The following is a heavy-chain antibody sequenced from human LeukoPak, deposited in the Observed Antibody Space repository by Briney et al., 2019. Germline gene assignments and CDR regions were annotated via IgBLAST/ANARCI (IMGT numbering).Heavy chain of an antibody. D-gene: IGHD3-16*02. J-gene: IGHJ3*02. Sequence: SETLSLTCTVSGGSISSGGYYWSWIRQHPGKGLEWIGYIYYSGSTNYNPSLKSRVTISVDTSKNQFSLKLSSVTAADTAVYYCARLRRYYDYVWGSYRPDAFDIWGQGTMVTVSS. CDR1: GGSISSGGYY. CDR3: ARLRRYYDYVWGSYRPDAFDI. CDR2: IYYSGST. V-gene: IGHV4-61*08.